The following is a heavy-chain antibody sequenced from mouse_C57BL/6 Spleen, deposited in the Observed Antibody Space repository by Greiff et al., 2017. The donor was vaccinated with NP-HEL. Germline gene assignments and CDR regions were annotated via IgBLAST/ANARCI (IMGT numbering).Heavy chain of an antibody. CDR3: ARQSYDGNSFAY. D-gene: IGHD2-10*01. V-gene: IGHV5-6*01. J-gene: IGHJ3*01. Sequence: EVKLMESGGDLVKPGGSLKLSCAASGFTFSSYGMSWVRQTPDKRLEWVATISSGGSYTYYPDSVKGRFTISIDKAKNTLYLQMSSLKSEDTAMYYCARQSYDGNSFAYWGQGTLVTVSA. CDR1: GFTFSSYG. CDR2: ISSGGSYT.